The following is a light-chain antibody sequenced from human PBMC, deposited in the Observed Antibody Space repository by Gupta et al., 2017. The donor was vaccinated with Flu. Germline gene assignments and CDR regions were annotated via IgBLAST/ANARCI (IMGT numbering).Light chain of an antibody. CDR3: RQGTHWPPT. CDR1: QSLVYIDGNTY. CDR2: KGS. Sequence: DVVMTQSPLSLSVTLGQPASISCRSSQSLVYIDGNTYLSWFQQRPGQSPRRLIYKGSNRDSGVPDRFSGSASGTDFTLKISRVEAEDVGVYYCRQGTHWPPTFGQGTKVEIK. J-gene: IGKJ1*01. V-gene: IGKV2-30*01.